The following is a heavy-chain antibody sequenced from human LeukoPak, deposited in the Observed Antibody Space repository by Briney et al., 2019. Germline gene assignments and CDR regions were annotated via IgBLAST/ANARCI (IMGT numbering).Heavy chain of an antibody. Sequence: PGRSLRLSCAASGFIFSSYSVHWVRQAPGKGLEWVAVVSSDGSNKFYADSVKGRFTTSRDNSKNTLYLQMNSLRTEDTAMYYCARDRTYSGNDATYFDYWGQGTLVTVSS. CDR2: VSSDGSNK. CDR3: ARDRTYSGNDATYFDY. J-gene: IGHJ4*02. D-gene: IGHD5-12*01. V-gene: IGHV3-30*04. CDR1: GFIFSSYS.